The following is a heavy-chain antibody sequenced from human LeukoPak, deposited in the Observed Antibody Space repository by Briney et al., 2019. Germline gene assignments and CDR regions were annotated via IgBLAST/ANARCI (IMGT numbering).Heavy chain of an antibody. CDR1: GYTFTGYY. CDR2: INPNSGGT. D-gene: IGHD2-2*01. CDR3: ARSYCSSTSCYALYDFWSGYTPSYGMDV. J-gene: IGHJ6*02. Sequence: GASVKVSCKASGYTFTGYYMHWVRQAPGQGLEWMGWINPNSGGTNYAQKFQGRVTMTRDTSISTAYMELSRLRSDDTAVYYCARSYCSSTSCYALYDFWSGYTPSYGMDVWGQGTTVTVSS. V-gene: IGHV1-2*02.